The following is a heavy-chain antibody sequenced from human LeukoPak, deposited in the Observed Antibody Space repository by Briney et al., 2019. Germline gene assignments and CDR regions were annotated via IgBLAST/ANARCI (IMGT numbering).Heavy chain of an antibody. D-gene: IGHD3-3*01. V-gene: IGHV4-59*01. Sequence: SETLSLTCTVSGGSISSYYWSWIRQPPGKGLEWIGYIYYSGSTNYNPSLKSRVTISVDTSKNQFSLKLSSVTAADTAVYYCARGGSWSGYPRGSFDYWGQGTLVTVSS. J-gene: IGHJ4*02. CDR1: GGSISSYY. CDR2: IYYSGST. CDR3: ARGGSWSGYPRGSFDY.